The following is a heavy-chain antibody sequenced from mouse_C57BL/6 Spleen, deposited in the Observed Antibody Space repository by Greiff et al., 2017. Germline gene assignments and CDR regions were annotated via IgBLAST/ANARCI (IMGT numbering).Heavy chain of an antibody. CDR2: IDPNSGGT. J-gene: IGHJ2*01. D-gene: IGHD1-1*01. Sequence: QVQLQQPGAELVKPGASVKLSCKSSGYTFTSSWMHWVKQRPGRGLEWSGRIDPNSGGTKYNEKFKSKATLTVDKPSSTAYMQLSSLTSEDSAVYYCARWGYGSSYDYWGQGTTPTVSS. CDR3: ARWGYGSSYDY. CDR1: GYTFTSSW. V-gene: IGHV1-72*01.